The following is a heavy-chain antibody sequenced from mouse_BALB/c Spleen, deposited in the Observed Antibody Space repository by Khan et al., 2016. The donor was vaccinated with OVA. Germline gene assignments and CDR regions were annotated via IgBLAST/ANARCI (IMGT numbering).Heavy chain of an antibody. CDR3: ARTASIKY. D-gene: IGHD1-2*01. CDR2: ISYSGST. CDR1: GYSITSGYG. J-gene: IGHJ2*01. V-gene: IGHV3-2*02. Sequence: EVQLVESGPGLVKPSQSLSLTCTVTGYSITSGYGWNWIRQFPGNKLEWMGYISYSGSTNYNPSLKSRISITRDTYKNQFFLQLNSVTTEDTATYYCARTASIKYWGQGTTLTVSS.